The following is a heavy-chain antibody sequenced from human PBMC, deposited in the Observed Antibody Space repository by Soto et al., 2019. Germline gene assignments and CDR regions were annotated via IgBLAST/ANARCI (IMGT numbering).Heavy chain of an antibody. V-gene: IGHV1-3*01. CDR2: INAGNGNT. J-gene: IGHJ6*03. Sequence: QVQLVQSGAEVKKPGASVKVSCKASGYTFTSYATYWVRQAPGQRLEWMGWINAGNGNTKYSQKFQGRVTITRDTSASTAYMELSSLRSEDTAVYYCARGPTGYDGNYYYYYYMDVWGKGTTVTVSS. CDR1: GYTFTSYA. CDR3: ARGPTGYDGNYYYYYYMDV. D-gene: IGHD5-12*01.